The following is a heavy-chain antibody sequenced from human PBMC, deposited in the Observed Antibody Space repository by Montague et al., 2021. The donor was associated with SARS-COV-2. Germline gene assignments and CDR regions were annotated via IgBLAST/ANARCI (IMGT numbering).Heavy chain of an antibody. CDR2: TYYRSKWYN. J-gene: IGHJ6*02. V-gene: IGHV6-1*01. CDR3: TSGREGNYNVMDV. D-gene: IGHD1-1*01. Sequence: CAISGDSVAGHSPTWDWVTHEPSTVIHLLWRTYYRSKWYNDYAVSVRGRVTINPDTSKNQFSLQLNSVTPEDTAIYYCTSGREGNYNVMDVWGQGTTVTVSS. CDR1: GDSVAGHSPT.